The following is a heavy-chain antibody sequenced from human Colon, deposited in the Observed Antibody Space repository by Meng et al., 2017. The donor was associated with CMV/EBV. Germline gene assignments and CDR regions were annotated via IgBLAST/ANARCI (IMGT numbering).Heavy chain of an antibody. CDR3: ARDQLARGVKPAGGLDV. V-gene: IGHV3-7*01. CDR2: IRHDAGNEQ. Sequence: ETLSLTCAGSGFTFNNYWMTWVRQAPGKGLEWVANIRHDAGNEQYYLESVKGRFTISRDNARNSVYLQMNSLRADDTAVYYCARDQLARGVKPAGGLDVWGQGTTVTVSS. D-gene: IGHD3-10*01. CDR1: GFTFNNYW. J-gene: IGHJ6*02.